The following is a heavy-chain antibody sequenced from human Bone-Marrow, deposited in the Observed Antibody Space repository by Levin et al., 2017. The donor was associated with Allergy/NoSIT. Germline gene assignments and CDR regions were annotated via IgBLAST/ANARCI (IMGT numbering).Heavy chain of an antibody. V-gene: IGHV4-59*01. Sequence: SETLSLTCTVSGGSISSYYWSWIRQPPGKGLEWIGYIYYSGSTNYNPSLKSRVTISVDTSKNQFSLKLSSVTAADTAVYYCARGGLLPDYWGQGTLVTVSS. J-gene: IGHJ4*02. CDR1: GGSISSYY. CDR3: ARGGLLPDY. CDR2: IYYSGST. D-gene: IGHD3-10*01.